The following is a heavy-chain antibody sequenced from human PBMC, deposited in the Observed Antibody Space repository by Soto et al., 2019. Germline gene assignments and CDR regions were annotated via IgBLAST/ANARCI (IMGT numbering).Heavy chain of an antibody. CDR1: GYTFTGYY. D-gene: IGHD3-3*01. CDR3: ARDGGRITIFGVENYYYYYGMDV. J-gene: IGHJ6*02. V-gene: IGHV1-2*04. CDR2: INPNSGGT. Sequence: ASLRVCCKASGYTFTGYYMHWVRQAPGQGLEWMGWINPNSGGTNYAQKFQGWVTMTRDTSISTAYMELSRLRSDDTAVYYCARDGGRITIFGVENYYYYYGMDVWGQGTTVTVSS.